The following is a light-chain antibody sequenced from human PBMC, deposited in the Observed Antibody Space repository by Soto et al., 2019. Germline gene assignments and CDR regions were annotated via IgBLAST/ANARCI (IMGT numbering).Light chain of an antibody. CDR1: QSLLHSNGYNY. Sequence: DIVMTQSPLSLPVTPGEPASISCRSSQSLLHSNGYNYLDWYLQKPGQSPQLLIYLGSNRASGVPDRFSGSGSGTDFTLKISRVEAEDVGLYYCMQGLPTPLTFGGGTKVEIK. J-gene: IGKJ4*01. CDR2: LGS. CDR3: MQGLPTPLT. V-gene: IGKV2-28*01.